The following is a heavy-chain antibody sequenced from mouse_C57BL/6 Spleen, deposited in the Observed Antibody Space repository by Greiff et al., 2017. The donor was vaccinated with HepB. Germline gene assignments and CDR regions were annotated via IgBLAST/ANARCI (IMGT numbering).Heavy chain of an antibody. Sequence: VKLQESGAELVRPGTSVKMSCKASGYTFTNYWIGWAKQRPGHGLEWIGDIYPGGGYTNYNEKFKGKATLTADKSSSTAYMQVSSLTSEDSAIYYCALYYGNPPWFAYWGQGTLVTVSA. CDR3: ALYYGNPPWFAY. J-gene: IGHJ3*01. CDR1: GYTFTNYW. CDR2: IYPGGGYT. V-gene: IGHV1-63*01. D-gene: IGHD2-1*01.